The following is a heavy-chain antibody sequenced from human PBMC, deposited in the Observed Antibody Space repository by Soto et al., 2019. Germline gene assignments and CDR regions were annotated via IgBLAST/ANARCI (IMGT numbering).Heavy chain of an antibody. D-gene: IGHD3-22*01. J-gene: IGHJ4*02. CDR1: GGTFSSYA. Sequence: QVQLVQSGAEVKKPGSSVKVSCKASGGTFSSYAISWVRQAPGQGLEWMGGIIPIFGTANYAQKFQGRVTITADESTSTPHIELSIVRSEDTAAYYCARVPGYYDSSGYYDCWGQGTLVTVSS. V-gene: IGHV1-69*01. CDR3: ARVPGYYDSSGYYDC. CDR2: IIPIFGTA.